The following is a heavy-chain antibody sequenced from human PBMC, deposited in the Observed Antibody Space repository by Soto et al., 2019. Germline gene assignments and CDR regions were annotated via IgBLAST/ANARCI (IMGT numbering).Heavy chain of an antibody. Sequence: QVQLVESGGGVVQPGRSLRLSCAASGFTFSDYGMHWVRQAPGKGLEWVAVISYDGSNKYYADSVKGRFTISRDNSKNTLYLQMNSLRAEDTAVYYCAKDTQLQDFDYWGQGTLVTVSS. CDR1: GFTFSDYG. J-gene: IGHJ4*02. D-gene: IGHD5-18*01. V-gene: IGHV3-30*18. CDR2: ISYDGSNK. CDR3: AKDTQLQDFDY.